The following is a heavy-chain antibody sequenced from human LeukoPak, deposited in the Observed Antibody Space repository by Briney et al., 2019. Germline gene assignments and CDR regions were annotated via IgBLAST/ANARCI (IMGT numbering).Heavy chain of an antibody. CDR2: ITASSTTI. CDR3: ARNGLRGVAAIWFDY. J-gene: IGHJ4*02. D-gene: IGHD2-15*01. CDR1: GFSFSNYE. Sequence: GGSLRLSCAASGFSFSNYEMNWVRQAPGKGLEWISYITASSTTIYYADSVKGRFTISRDNAKNSLYLQMNGLRGEDTAVYYCARNGLRGVAAIWFDYWGQGTLVTVSS. V-gene: IGHV3-48*03.